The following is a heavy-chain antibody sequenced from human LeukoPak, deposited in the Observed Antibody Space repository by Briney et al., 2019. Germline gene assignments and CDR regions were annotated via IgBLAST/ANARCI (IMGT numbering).Heavy chain of an antibody. CDR1: QFTFNGSW. D-gene: IGHD1-1*01. Sequence: GGSLRLSCADSQFTFNGSWMNWVRQAPGKGLEWVANMDPTGSQKRYVDSVRGRFTISKDNPGASLYLDMRSLRAEDTAIYYCAIWTSGNYWGQGTLVTVSS. CDR2: MDPTGSQK. V-gene: IGHV3-7*01. J-gene: IGHJ4*02. CDR3: AIWTSGNY.